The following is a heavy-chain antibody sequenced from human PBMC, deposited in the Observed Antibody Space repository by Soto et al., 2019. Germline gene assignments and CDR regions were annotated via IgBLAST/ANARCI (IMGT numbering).Heavy chain of an antibody. CDR1: GDSVSSNSSA. Sequence: SQTLSLTCAISGDSVSSNSSAWNWIRQSPSRGLEWLGRTYYRSKWYNDYAVSVKSRITINPDTSKNQFSLQLNSVTPEDTAVYYCARGGRVYYYDSSGYPQPDYFDYWGQGTLVTVSS. V-gene: IGHV6-1*01. CDR2: TYYRSKWYN. D-gene: IGHD3-22*01. CDR3: ARGGRVYYYDSSGYPQPDYFDY. J-gene: IGHJ4*02.